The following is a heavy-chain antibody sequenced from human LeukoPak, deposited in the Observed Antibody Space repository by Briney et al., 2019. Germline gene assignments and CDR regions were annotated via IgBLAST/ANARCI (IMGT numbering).Heavy chain of an antibody. CDR3: ARELMLAGGESRYFDY. D-gene: IGHD3-16*01. V-gene: IGHV3-72*01. J-gene: IGHJ4*02. CDR1: GFTVSSNY. CDR2: TRNKANSYTT. Sequence: PGGSLRLSCAASGFTVSSNYMSWVRQAPGKGLEWVGRTRNKANSYTTEYAASVKGRFTISRDDSKNSLYLQMNSLKTEDTAVYYCARELMLAGGESRYFDYWGQGTLVTVSS.